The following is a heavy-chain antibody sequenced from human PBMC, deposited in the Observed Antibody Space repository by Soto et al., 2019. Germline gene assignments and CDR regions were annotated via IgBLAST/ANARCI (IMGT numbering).Heavy chain of an antibody. J-gene: IGHJ3*02. D-gene: IGHD3-22*01. V-gene: IGHV3-23*01. CDR3: AKGLFTGSRYYDNSGYRIDGFDI. CDR2: ISGIST. CDR1: GFTFSSYA. Sequence: EVQLLESGGGLVQPGGSLRLSCAASGFTFSSYAMTWVRQAPGKGLEWVSIISGISTYYADSVKGRCIVSRDNSKNMLYLHMNSLRAEDTAVYYCAKGLFTGSRYYDNSGYRIDGFDIWGRGTLVTVSS.